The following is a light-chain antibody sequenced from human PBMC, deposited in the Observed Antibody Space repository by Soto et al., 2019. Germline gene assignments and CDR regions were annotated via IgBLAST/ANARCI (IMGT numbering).Light chain of an antibody. CDR3: SSYTSSSTLVV. CDR2: EVS. V-gene: IGLV2-14*01. Sequence: QSALTQPASVSGSPGQSITISCTGTSSDIGAYNYVSWYQHHPGKAPKFMMYEVSNRPSGVSNRFSGSKSGNTASLTISGLQAEDEADYYCSSYTSSSTLVVFGGGTKLTVL. CDR1: SSDIGAYNY. J-gene: IGLJ2*01.